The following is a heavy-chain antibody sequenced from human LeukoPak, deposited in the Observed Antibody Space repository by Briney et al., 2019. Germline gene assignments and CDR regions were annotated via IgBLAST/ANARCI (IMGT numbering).Heavy chain of an antibody. D-gene: IGHD6-13*01. Sequence: GESLKISCKGSGYSFTSYWIGWVRQMPGKGLEWMGIIYPGDSDTTYSPSFQGQVIISADKSISTAYLQWSSLKASDSAMYYCGRIPAAGSLKGSFDIWGQGTMVTVSS. CDR1: GYSFTSYW. CDR3: GRIPAAGSLKGSFDI. V-gene: IGHV5-51*01. CDR2: IYPGDSDT. J-gene: IGHJ3*02.